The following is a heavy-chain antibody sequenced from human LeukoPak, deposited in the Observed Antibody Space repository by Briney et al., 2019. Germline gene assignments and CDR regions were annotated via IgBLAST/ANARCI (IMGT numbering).Heavy chain of an antibody. CDR1: GLPLGDFA. J-gene: IGHJ4*02. CDR3: ARESGKFDY. Sequence: GGSLRLSCVASGLPLGDFAMHWVRQAPGQGLEWVSLISGDGVSTFFADSVKGQFSISRDNSKNSLFLEMSSLRTEDTAMYSCARESGKFDYWGQGTLVAVSS. CDR2: ISGDGVST. V-gene: IGHV3-43*02.